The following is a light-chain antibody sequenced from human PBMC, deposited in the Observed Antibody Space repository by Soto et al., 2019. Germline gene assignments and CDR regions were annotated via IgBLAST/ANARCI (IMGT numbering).Light chain of an antibody. J-gene: IGKJ2*01. CDR1: PSLTSSY. Sequence: EIVLTQSPGILSLSPGERATLSCRASPSLTSSYLAWYQQKPGQAPRLLIFGASSRATGIPDRFSGGGSGTDFTLTISRLXXEDFAVYYCQQYESSPPSYTFGQGTKLEIK. V-gene: IGKV3-20*01. CDR3: QQYESSPPSYT. CDR2: GAS.